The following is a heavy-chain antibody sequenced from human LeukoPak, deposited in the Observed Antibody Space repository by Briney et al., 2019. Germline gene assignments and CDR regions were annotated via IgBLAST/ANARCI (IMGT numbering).Heavy chain of an antibody. V-gene: IGHV3-30*01. D-gene: IGHD6-6*01. Sequence: GRSLRLSCAAPGFTFSDYAIYWVRQAPGKGLEWVAAISYDGSNRYYADSVKGRFTISRDNSKNTLYLQMNSLRAEDTAVYYCARGSGKYSSSSFDYWGQGTLVTVSS. CDR3: ARGSGKYSSSSFDY. CDR2: ISYDGSNR. CDR1: GFTFSDYA. J-gene: IGHJ4*02.